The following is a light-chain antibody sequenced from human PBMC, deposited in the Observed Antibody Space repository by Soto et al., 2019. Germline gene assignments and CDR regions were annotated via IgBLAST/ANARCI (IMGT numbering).Light chain of an antibody. CDR1: QSVGSY. CDR2: DAS. J-gene: IGKJ4*01. Sequence: EIVLTQSPVTLSLSPGERATLSCRASQSVGSYLIWYQQKPGQAPRLLIFDASTRATDIPDRFSGSGSGTDFTLTISGLESEDFAFYYCQQRSSWPTFGGGTKVEIK. V-gene: IGKV3-11*01. CDR3: QQRSSWPT.